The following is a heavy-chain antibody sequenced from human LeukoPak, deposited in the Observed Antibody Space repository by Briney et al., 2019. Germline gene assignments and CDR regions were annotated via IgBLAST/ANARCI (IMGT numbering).Heavy chain of an antibody. CDR3: ARDSSGWLHFDY. D-gene: IGHD6-19*01. Sequence: ASVKVSCKASGYTFTGYYMHWVRLAPGQGLEWMGWINPNSGGTNYAQKFQGRVTMTRDTSISTAYMELSRLRSDDTAVYYCARDSSGWLHFDYWGQGTLVTVSS. V-gene: IGHV1-2*02. CDR2: INPNSGGT. CDR1: GYTFTGYY. J-gene: IGHJ4*02.